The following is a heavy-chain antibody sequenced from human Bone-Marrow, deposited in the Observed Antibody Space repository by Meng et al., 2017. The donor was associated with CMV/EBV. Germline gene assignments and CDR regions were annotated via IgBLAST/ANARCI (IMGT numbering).Heavy chain of an antibody. D-gene: IGHD3-3*01. CDR3: ARGGRYYDFWSGYYKNNWFDP. CDR2: IYYSGST. V-gene: IGHV4-61*01. CDR1: GRYY. Sequence: GRYYWSWIRQPPGKGLEWIGYIYYSGSTNYNPSLKSRVTISVDTSKNQFSLKLSSVTAADTAVYYCARGGRYYDFWSGYYKNNWFDPWAREPWSPSPQ. J-gene: IGHJ5*02.